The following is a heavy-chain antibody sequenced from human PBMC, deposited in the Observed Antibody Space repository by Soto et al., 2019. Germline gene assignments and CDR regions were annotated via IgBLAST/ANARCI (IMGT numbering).Heavy chain of an antibody. J-gene: IGHJ4*02. D-gene: IGHD3-9*01. CDR1: GYTFTSYY. V-gene: IGHV1-46*01. CDR2: INPSGGST. CDR3: AREGFDWLSLY. Sequence: ASVKVSCTASGYTFTSYYMHWVRQAPGQGLEWMGIINPSGGSTSYAQKFQGRVTMTRDTSTSTVYMELSSLRSEDTAVYYCAREGFDWLSLYWGQGTLVTVSS.